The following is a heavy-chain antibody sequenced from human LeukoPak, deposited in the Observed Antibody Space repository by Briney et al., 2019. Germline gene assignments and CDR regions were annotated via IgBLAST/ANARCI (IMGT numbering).Heavy chain of an antibody. J-gene: IGHJ4*02. CDR3: AKDPLAVPLVY. CDR1: GFTFINYA. D-gene: IGHD6-19*01. CDR2: ISGSGGST. Sequence: GGSLRLSCAASGFTFINYAVTWVRQAPGKGLEWVSVISGSGGSTYYADSVKGRFTISRDNSKNTLYLQMNSLRAEDTAVYYCAKDPLAVPLVYWGQGTLVTVSS. V-gene: IGHV3-23*01.